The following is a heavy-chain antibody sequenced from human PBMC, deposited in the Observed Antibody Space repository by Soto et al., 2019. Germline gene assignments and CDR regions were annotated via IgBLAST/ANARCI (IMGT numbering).Heavy chain of an antibody. V-gene: IGHV1-69*06. CDR1: GGTFNNYG. D-gene: IGHD2-2*01. CDR3: ARGGYCGSTSCYGDDWFDP. J-gene: IGHJ5*02. Sequence: VASVKVSCKAPGGTFNNYGISWVRQAPGQGLEWMGGINPTSDSANYAQNFQGRVTITADKSTSTAYLEVNSLRSDDTAVYYCARGGYCGSTSCYGDDWFDPWGQGTLVTVSS. CDR2: INPTSDSA.